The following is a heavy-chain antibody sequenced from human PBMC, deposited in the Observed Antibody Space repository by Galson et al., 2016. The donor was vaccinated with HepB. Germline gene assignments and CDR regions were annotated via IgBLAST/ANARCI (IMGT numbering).Heavy chain of an antibody. CDR1: GFTFSSYN. D-gene: IGHD3-22*01. CDR2: ISISGSTV. J-gene: IGHJ4*02. Sequence: SLRLSCAGSGFTFSSYNMNWVRQAPGKGLEWLADISISGSTVYYADSVKGQFTISRDNDKNSVYLQMDSLRDEDTAVYYCAREADFYDSTGYFPPFAYWGQGILVTVSS. V-gene: IGHV3-48*02. CDR3: AREADFYDSTGYFPPFAY.